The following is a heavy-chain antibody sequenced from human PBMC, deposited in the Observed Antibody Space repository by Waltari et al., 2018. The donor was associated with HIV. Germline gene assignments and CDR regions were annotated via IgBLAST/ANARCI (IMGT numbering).Heavy chain of an antibody. J-gene: IGHJ4*02. CDR2: IKQDGSEE. D-gene: IGHD1-26*01. CDR1: VFTFSSYW. CDR3: ARRRGSYCLDY. V-gene: IGHV3-7*01. Sequence: EGQLVESGGGLVKPGGSLRLSCAASVFTFSSYWMSWVRQAPGKGLDCVANIKQDGSEEYYVDSVKGRFTISRDNAKNSLYLQMNSLRAEDTAVYFCARRRGSYCLDYWGQGTLVTVSS.